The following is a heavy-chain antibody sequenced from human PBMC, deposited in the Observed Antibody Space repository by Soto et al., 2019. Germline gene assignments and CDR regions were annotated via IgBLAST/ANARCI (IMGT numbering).Heavy chain of an antibody. V-gene: IGHV1-18*01. CDR3: ARDPAAYCGGDCYPKAYYYYGMDV. CDR1: GYTFTSYG. D-gene: IGHD2-21*02. Sequence: ASVKVSCKASGYTFTSYGISWVRQAPGQGLEWMGWISAYNGNTNYAQKLQGRVTMTTDTSTSTAYMELRSLRSDDTAVYYCARDPAAYCGGDCYPKAYYYYGMDVWGQGTTVTVSS. J-gene: IGHJ6*02. CDR2: ISAYNGNT.